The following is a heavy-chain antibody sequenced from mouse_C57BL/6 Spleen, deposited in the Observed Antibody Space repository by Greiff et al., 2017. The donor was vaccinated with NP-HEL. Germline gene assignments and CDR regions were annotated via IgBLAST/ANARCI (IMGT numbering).Heavy chain of an antibody. Sequence: QVQLQQPGAELVKPGASVKLSCKASGYTFTSYWMHWVKQRPGQGLEWIGMIHPNSGSTNYNEKFKSKATLTVDKSSSTAYMQLSSLTSEDSAVYYCARYPTVVAMMDYWGQGTSVTVSS. V-gene: IGHV1-64*01. J-gene: IGHJ4*01. CDR2: IHPNSGST. D-gene: IGHD1-1*01. CDR3: ARYPTVVAMMDY. CDR1: GYTFTSYW.